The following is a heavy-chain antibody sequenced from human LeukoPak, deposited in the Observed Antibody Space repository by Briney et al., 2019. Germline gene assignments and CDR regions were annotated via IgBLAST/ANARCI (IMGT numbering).Heavy chain of an antibody. J-gene: IGHJ3*02. CDR1: GYTFTSYY. V-gene: IGHV1-46*01. D-gene: IGHD4-23*01. CDR2: INPSGGST. Sequence: AASVKVSCKASGYTFTSYYMHWVRQAPGQGLEWMGIINPSGGSTSYAQKFQGRVTMTRDTSTSTVYMELSSLRSEDTAVYYCARQEGGYGGNSGAFDIWGQGTMVTVCS. CDR3: ARQEGGYGGNSGAFDI.